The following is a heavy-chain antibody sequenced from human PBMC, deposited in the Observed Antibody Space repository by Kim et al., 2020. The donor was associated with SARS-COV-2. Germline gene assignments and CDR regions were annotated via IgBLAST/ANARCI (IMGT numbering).Heavy chain of an antibody. CDR2: ISGSGGST. D-gene: IGHD3-10*01. J-gene: IGHJ4*02. CDR1: GFTFGNYA. Sequence: GGSLRLSCAASGFTFGNYAMTWVRQAPGKGLEWVSGISGSGGSTFYADSVKGRFSISRDNSKNTLYLQMYSLRVEDAAVYYCAKAVVYYYGSGSHSHFDHWGQGTLVSVSS. CDR3: AKAVVYYYGSGSHSHFDH. V-gene: IGHV3-23*01.